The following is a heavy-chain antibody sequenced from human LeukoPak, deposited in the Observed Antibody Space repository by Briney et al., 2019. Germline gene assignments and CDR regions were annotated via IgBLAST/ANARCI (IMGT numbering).Heavy chain of an antibody. CDR2: ISGSGGRT. CDR3: AKGGLNWNYYYY. Sequence: GGSLRLSCAASGFTFSSYAMSWVRQAPGKGLEWVSAISGSGGRTYYADSVKGRFTISRDNSKNTLYLQMNSLRAEDTAVYYCAKGGLNWNYYYYWGQGTLVTVSS. CDR1: GFTFSSYA. J-gene: IGHJ4*02. V-gene: IGHV3-23*01. D-gene: IGHD1-1*01.